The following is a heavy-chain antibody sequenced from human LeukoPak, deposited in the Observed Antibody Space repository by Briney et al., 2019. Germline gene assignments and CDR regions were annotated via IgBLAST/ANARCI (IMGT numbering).Heavy chain of an antibody. Sequence: GESLRLSCAASGFTFSSYAMHWVRQAPGKGLEWVAVISYDGSNKYYADSVKGRFTISRDNAKDSLYLQMNSLRAEDTAVYYCARDRRGVREAFDIWGQGTMVTVSS. D-gene: IGHD1-26*01. V-gene: IGHV3-30*04. CDR1: GFTFSSYA. J-gene: IGHJ3*02. CDR3: ARDRRGVREAFDI. CDR2: ISYDGSNK.